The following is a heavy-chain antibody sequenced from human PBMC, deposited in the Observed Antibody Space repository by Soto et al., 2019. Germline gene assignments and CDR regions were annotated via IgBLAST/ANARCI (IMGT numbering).Heavy chain of an antibody. J-gene: IGHJ5*02. CDR2: ISPGSRYP. Sequence: GSLRLSCAGSGFTFGHSYMSWIRQAPGKGLEWLSYISPGSRYPAYADSVKGRFTISRDNAKRSLYLQMMSLKAEDTAIYYCVRGGGGGLFDPWGQGTMVTVSS. V-gene: IGHV3-11*06. CDR1: GFTFGHSY. CDR3: VRGGGGGLFDP. D-gene: IGHD2-15*01.